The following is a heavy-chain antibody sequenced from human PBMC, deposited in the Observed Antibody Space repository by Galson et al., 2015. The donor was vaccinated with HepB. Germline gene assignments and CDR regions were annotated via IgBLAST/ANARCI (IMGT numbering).Heavy chain of an antibody. J-gene: IGHJ4*02. V-gene: IGHV5-51*01. Sequence: QSGAEVKKPGESLKISCKGSGYSFTSYWIGWVRQMPGKGLEWMGIIYPGDSDTRYSPSFQGQVTISADKSISTAYLQWSSLKASDTAMYYCARRYCSSTSCYPPYDYWGQGTLVTVSS. CDR2: IYPGDSDT. D-gene: IGHD2-2*01. CDR1: GYSFTSYW. CDR3: ARRYCSSTSCYPPYDY.